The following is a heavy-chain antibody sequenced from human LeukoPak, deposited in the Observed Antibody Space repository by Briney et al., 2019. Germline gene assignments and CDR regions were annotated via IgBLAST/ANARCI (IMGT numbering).Heavy chain of an antibody. CDR2: IYTSGRT. D-gene: IGHD3-3*01. V-gene: IGHV4-4*07. J-gene: IGHJ6*03. CDR3: ARAAIFGVVIRSRYYMDV. Sequence: PSETLSLTCTVSGGSISGDYWSWIRQPAGTGLEWIGRIYTSGRTIYNPSLKSRVTISVDTSKNQFSLKLSSVTAADTAVYYCARAAIFGVVIRSRYYMDVWGKGTTVTVSS. CDR1: GGSISGDY.